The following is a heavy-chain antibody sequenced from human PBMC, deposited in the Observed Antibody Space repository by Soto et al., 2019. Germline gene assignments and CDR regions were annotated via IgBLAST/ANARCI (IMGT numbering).Heavy chain of an antibody. D-gene: IGHD3-9*01. Sequence: SETLSLTCGVYGGSFSGYFWSWIRQPPGKGLEWIGEINPSGSTNYNPSLKSRVTTSVDTSKNQFSLKLNSVTAADTAVYYCAGGKIRYLITWGQGTLVTVSS. J-gene: IGHJ4*02. CDR3: AGGKIRYLIT. V-gene: IGHV4-34*01. CDR2: INPSGST. CDR1: GGSFSGYF.